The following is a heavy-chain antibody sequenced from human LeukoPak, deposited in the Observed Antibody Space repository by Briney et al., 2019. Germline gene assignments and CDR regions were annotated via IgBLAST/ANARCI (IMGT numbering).Heavy chain of an antibody. V-gene: IGHV3-15*01. CDR2: IQSKTDGGTT. CDR1: GLTFSYAW. D-gene: IGHD3-10*01. Sequence: GGSLRLSCAASGLTFSYAWMSWVRQAPGRGLEWVGRIQSKTDGGTTDYAAPVKGRFAISRDDSKNTVSLQMNSLKTEDTAVYYCTTVYGSGSYYNEGYWGQGTLVTVSS. J-gene: IGHJ4*02. CDR3: TTVYGSGSYYNEGY.